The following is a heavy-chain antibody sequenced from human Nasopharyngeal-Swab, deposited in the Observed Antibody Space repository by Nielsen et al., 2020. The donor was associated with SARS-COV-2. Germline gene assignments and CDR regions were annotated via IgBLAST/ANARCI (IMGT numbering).Heavy chain of an antibody. Sequence: GGSLRLSCVASGFTFSSYAMTWVRQAPGKGLEWVSAISGSGGSTYYADSVKGRFTISRDNSKNTLYLQMNSLRAEDTAVYYCATPTGYSSSWDAFDIWGQGTMVTVSS. CDR1: GFTFSSYA. CDR3: ATPTGYSSSWDAFDI. D-gene: IGHD6-13*01. CDR2: ISGSGGST. J-gene: IGHJ3*02. V-gene: IGHV3-23*01.